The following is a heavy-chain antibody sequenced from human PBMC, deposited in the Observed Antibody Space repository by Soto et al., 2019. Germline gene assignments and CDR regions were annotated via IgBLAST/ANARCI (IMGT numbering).Heavy chain of an antibody. CDR2: IYYSGST. CDR1: GGSISSGGYS. CDR3: AGVWGGVFYC. J-gene: IGHJ3*01. D-gene: IGHD3-10*01. V-gene: IGHV4-61*08. Sequence: PSETLSLTCAVSGGSISSGGYSWSWIRQPPGKGLEWIGYIYYSGSTNYNPSLKSRVTISVDTSKNQFSLKLSSVTAADTAGYYCAGVWGGVFYCWDQRTMVTVS.